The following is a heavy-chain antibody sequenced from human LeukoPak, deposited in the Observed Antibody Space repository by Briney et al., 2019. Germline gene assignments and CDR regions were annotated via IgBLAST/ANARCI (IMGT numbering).Heavy chain of an antibody. CDR2: INHSGST. J-gene: IGHJ6*03. CDR1: GGSFSGYY. D-gene: IGHD3-10*01. V-gene: IGHV4-34*01. CDR3: ARPYGSGSYNSYYYYYMDV. Sequence: SETLSLTCAVYGGSFSGYYWSWIRQPPGKGLEWIGEINHSGSTNYNPSLKSRVTISVDTSKNQFSLKLSSVTAADTAVYYCARPYGSGSYNSYYYYYMDVWGKGTTVTVSS.